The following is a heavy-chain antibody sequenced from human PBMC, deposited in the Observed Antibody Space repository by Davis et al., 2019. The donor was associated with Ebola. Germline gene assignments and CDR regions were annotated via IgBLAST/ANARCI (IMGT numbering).Heavy chain of an antibody. CDR1: GNSFNSHW. J-gene: IGHJ4*02. CDR2: IFPGDSDI. D-gene: IGHD5-24*01. CDR3: ARGTNGYNPGGYFDS. Sequence: GESLKISCKDSGNSFNSHWIGWVRQMPGKGLEWMGIIFPGDSDIRYSPSFPGQVTLSADKSISTAYLQWSSLKASDTAIYYCARGTNGYNPGGYFDSWGQGTLVTVSS. V-gene: IGHV5-51*01.